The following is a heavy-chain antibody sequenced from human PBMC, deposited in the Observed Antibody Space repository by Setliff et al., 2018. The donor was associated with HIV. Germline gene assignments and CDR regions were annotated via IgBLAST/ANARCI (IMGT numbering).Heavy chain of an antibody. CDR2: ISGSGGST. CDR1: GFTFSSYA. D-gene: IGHD6-13*01. J-gene: IGHJ5*02. CDR3: AKTDSSSWLNPYNWFDP. Sequence: HPGGSLRLSCAASGFTFSSYAMSWVRQAPGKGLEWVSAISGSGGSTYYADSVKGRFTISRDNSKNTLYLQMNSLRPEDTAVYYCAKTDSSSWLNPYNWFDPWGQGTLVTVSS. V-gene: IGHV3-23*01.